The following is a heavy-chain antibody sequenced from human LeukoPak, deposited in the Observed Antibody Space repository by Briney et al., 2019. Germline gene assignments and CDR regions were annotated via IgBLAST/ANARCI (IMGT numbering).Heavy chain of an antibody. V-gene: IGHV3-9*01. CDR3: AKDSSSWYAEYFQH. D-gene: IGHD6-13*01. Sequence: GGSLRLSCAASGFTFDDYAMHWVRQAPGKGLEWVSGISWNSGSIGYADAAKGRFTISRDNAKNPLYLQMNSLRAEDTALYYCAKDSSSWYAEYFQHWGQGTLVTVSS. J-gene: IGHJ1*01. CDR2: ISWNSGSI. CDR1: GFTFDDYA.